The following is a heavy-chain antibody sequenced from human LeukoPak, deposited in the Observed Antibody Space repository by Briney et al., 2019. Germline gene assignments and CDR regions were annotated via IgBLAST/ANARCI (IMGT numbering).Heavy chain of an antibody. CDR1: GYTFTSYG. CDR3: ARGEYYDILTGYSKDNWFDP. CDR2: ISAYNGNT. D-gene: IGHD3-9*01. Sequence: ASVKVSCKASGYTFTSYGISWVRQAPGQGLEWMGWISAYNGNTNYAQKLQGRVTMTTDTSTSTAYMELRSLRSEDMAVYYCARGEYYDILTGYSKDNWFDPWGQGTLVTVSS. J-gene: IGHJ5*02. V-gene: IGHV1-18*03.